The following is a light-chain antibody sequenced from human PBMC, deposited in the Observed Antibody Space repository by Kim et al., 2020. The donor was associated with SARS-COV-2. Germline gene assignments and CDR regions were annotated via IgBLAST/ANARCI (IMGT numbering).Light chain of an antibody. Sequence: GQRVTISCSGSRSNIGRYTVNWYQQFPGTAPKFLIYSSNQRPSGVPDRFSGSQSGTSASLAIGGLQAEDGADYYCAAWDDSLNAWVFGEGTQLTVL. CDR3: AAWDDSLNAWV. CDR1: RSNIGRYT. J-gene: IGLJ3*02. CDR2: SSN. V-gene: IGLV1-44*01.